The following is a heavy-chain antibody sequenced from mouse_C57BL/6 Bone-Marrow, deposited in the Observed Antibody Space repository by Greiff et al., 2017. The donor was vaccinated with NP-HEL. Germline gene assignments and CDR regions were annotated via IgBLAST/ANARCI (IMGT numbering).Heavy chain of an antibody. J-gene: IGHJ2*01. Sequence: VQLQQSGPELVKPGASVKISCKASGYTFTDYYMNWVKQSHGKSLEWIGDINPNNGGTSYNQKLKGKATLTVDKSSSTAYMELRSLTSEDSAVYYCARPDGYYDYFDYWGQGTTLTVSS. V-gene: IGHV1-26*01. D-gene: IGHD2-3*01. CDR3: ARPDGYYDYFDY. CDR2: INPNNGGT. CDR1: GYTFTDYY.